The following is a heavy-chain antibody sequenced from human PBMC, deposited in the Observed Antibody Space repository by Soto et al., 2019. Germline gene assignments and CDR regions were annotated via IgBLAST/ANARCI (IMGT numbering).Heavy chain of an antibody. Sequence: SETLSLTCTVSGGSISSGGYYWSWIRQHPGRGLEWIGYIYYHGNTYYNPSLKSRVTVSADTSKDQLSLKLTSVTAADTAVYYCARHDGFSSGWIFDYWGHGTLVTVSS. CDR3: ARHDGFSSGWIFDY. CDR2: IYYHGNT. V-gene: IGHV4-39*01. CDR1: GGSISSGGYY. D-gene: IGHD6-19*01. J-gene: IGHJ4*01.